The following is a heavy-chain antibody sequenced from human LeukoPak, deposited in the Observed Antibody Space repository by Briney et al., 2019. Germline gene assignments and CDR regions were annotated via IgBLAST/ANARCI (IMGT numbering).Heavy chain of an antibody. Sequence: GGSLRLSCAASGFTFNNAWMNWVRQAPGKGLEWVGRIKSKTDGGTTDYAAPVKGRFTISRDDSKNTLYLQMNSLKTEDTAVYYCTTTWGDTAHFDYWGQGTLVTVSS. V-gene: IGHV3-15*01. CDR3: TTTWGDTAHFDY. CDR1: GFTFNNAW. D-gene: IGHD3-16*01. CDR2: IKSKTDGGTT. J-gene: IGHJ4*02.